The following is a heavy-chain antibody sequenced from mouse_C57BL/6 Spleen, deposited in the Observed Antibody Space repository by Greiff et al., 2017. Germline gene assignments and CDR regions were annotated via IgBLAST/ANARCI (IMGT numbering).Heavy chain of an antibody. D-gene: IGHD4-1*01. CDR3: ARRGSWGYFDY. CDR1: GFTFSSYG. V-gene: IGHV5-6*01. J-gene: IGHJ2*01. CDR2: ISSGGSYT. Sequence: EVQRVESGGDLVKPGGSLKLSCAASGFTFSSYGMSWVRQTPDKRLEWVATISSGGSYTYYPDSVKGRFTISRDNAKNTLYLQMSSLKSEDTAMYYCARRGSWGYFDYWGQGTTLTVSS.